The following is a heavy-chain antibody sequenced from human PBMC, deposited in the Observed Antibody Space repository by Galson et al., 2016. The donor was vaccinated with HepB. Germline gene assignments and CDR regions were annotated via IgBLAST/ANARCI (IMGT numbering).Heavy chain of an antibody. J-gene: IGHJ4*02. CDR2: IWYDGSNK. D-gene: IGHD3-22*01. CDR1: GFTFSSYG. CDR3: ARDLVGVMYYFDY. Sequence: SLRLSCAASGFTFSSYGMHWVRQAPGKGLEWVAVIWYDGSNKYYADSVKGRFTTSRDNSKNTLYLQMNSLRAEGTAVYYCARDLVGVMYYFDYWGQGTLVTVSS. V-gene: IGHV3-33*01.